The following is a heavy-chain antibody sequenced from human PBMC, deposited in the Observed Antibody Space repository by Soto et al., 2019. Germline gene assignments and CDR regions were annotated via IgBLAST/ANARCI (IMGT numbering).Heavy chain of an antibody. CDR2: IYYSGST. D-gene: IGHD2-15*01. J-gene: IGHJ6*02. CDR1: GGSISSYY. Sequence: SETLSLTCTASGGSISSYYWSWIRQPPGKGLEWIGYIYYSGSTNYNPSLKSRVTISVDTSKNQFSLKLSSVTAADTAVYYCARGCSGGSCYSVDYYGMDVWGQGTTVTVSS. V-gene: IGHV4-59*01. CDR3: ARGCSGGSCYSVDYYGMDV.